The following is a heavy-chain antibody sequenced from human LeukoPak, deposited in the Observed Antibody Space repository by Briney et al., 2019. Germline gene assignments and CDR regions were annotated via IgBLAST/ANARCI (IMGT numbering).Heavy chain of an antibody. CDR3: AKIAVPRPGRYHIDV. CDR2: ISFNGGVV. D-gene: IGHD2-21*01. CDR1: GFMFENYA. Sequence: GRSLRLSCAASGFMFENYALHWVRQAPGKGLEWVSGISFNGGVVGYMDSVKGRFTISRDNANKLLYLQMTSLKVEDTALYYCAKIAVPRPGRYHIDVWGKGTTVTVSS. J-gene: IGHJ6*03. V-gene: IGHV3-9*01.